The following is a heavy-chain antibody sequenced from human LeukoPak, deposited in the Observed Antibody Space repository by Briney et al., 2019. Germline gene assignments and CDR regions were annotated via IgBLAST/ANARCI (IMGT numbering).Heavy chain of an antibody. CDR1: GFTFSTYA. Sequence: GGSLRLSCAASGFTFSTYAIHWVRQAPGKGLEWVAVIWFDGSEQYYADSVKGRFIISRDNSKSTSNLQLNSLRAEDTAVYYCARDGVSPRAGYYYYYMDVWGKGTTVTVSS. V-gene: IGHV3-33*01. CDR3: ARDGVSPRAGYYYYYMDV. J-gene: IGHJ6*03. CDR2: IWFDGSEQ. D-gene: IGHD3-10*01.